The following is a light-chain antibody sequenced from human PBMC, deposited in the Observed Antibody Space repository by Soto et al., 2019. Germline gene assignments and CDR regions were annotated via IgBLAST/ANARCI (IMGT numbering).Light chain of an antibody. V-gene: IGKV3-20*01. CDR3: QHYDNTPPSVT. J-gene: IGKJ3*01. CDR2: GAS. Sequence: EIVLTQSPDTLSLSPGERATLSCRASQSVSSDYLVWYQQKPGLPPRLLIYGASRRATGIPARFSGSGSGTDFILTISRLEPEDFAVYYCQHYDNTPPSVTFGPGTKVDIK. CDR1: QSVSSDY.